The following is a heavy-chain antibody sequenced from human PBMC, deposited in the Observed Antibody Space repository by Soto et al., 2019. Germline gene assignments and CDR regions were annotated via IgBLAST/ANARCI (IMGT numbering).Heavy chain of an antibody. CDR2: IRSKAYGGTT. V-gene: IGHV3-49*03. J-gene: IGHJ6*02. Sequence: GGSLRLSCTASGFTFGDYAMSWFRQAPGKGLEWVGFIRSKAYGGTTEYAASVKGRFTISRDDSKSIAYLQMNSLKTEDTAVYYCTRGYGDYDYYYYGMDVWGQGTTVTVSS. D-gene: IGHD4-17*01. CDR3: TRGYGDYDYYYYGMDV. CDR1: GFTFGDYA.